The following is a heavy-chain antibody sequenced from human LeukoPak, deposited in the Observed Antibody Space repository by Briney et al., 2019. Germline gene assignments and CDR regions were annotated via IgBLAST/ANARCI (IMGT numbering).Heavy chain of an antibody. CDR2: IYYSGST. D-gene: IGHD4/OR15-4a*01. Sequence: SETLSLTCTVSGGSISSSSYYWGWIRQPPGKGLEWIGSIYYSGSTNYNPSLKSRVTISVDTFKNQFSLKLSSVTAADTAVYYCARRAGAYSHPYDYWGQGTLVTVSS. J-gene: IGHJ4*02. CDR3: ARRAGAYSHPYDY. V-gene: IGHV4-39*07. CDR1: GGSISSSSYY.